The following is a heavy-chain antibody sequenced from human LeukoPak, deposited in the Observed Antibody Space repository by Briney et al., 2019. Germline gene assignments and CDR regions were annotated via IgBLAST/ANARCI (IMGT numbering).Heavy chain of an antibody. J-gene: IGHJ3*02. CDR3: ASSGLYYYDSSGYYPDAFDI. V-gene: IGHV3-11*01. CDR1: GFTFSDYY. CDR2: ISSSGSTI. D-gene: IGHD3-22*01. Sequence: GGSLRLSCAASGFTFSDYYMSWIRQAPGKGLEWVSYISSSGSTIYYADSVKGRFTISRDNAKNSLYLQMNSLRAEDTAVYYCASSGLYYYDSSGYYPDAFDIWGQGTMVTVSS.